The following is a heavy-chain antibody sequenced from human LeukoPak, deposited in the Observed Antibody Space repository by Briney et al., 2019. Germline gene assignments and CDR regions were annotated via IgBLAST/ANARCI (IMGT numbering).Heavy chain of an antibody. J-gene: IGHJ6*02. CDR1: GFTFSSYS. CDR2: ISSSSSYI. V-gene: IGHV3-21*01. Sequence: GGSLRLSCAASGFTFSSYSMNWVRQAPGKGLEWASSISSSSSYIYYADSVKGRFTISRDNAKNSLYLQMNSLRAEDTAVYYCARDSYYGSGRDSHGMDVWGQGTTVTVSS. D-gene: IGHD3-10*01. CDR3: ARDSYYGSGRDSHGMDV.